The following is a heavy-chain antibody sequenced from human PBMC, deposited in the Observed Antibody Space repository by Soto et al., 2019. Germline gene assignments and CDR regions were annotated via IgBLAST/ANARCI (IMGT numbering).Heavy chain of an antibody. V-gene: IGHV5-51*01. CDR3: ATSTVSYVDIVSSTTRGYFDH. D-gene: IGHD5-12*01. CDR1: RYNFATHW. CDR2: IFPGDAET. J-gene: IGHJ4*02. Sequence: PGESLKISCQGSRYNFATHWIGWVRHKAGKGLEWMGIIFPGDAETRYSPSFQGHITISADKSISTAYLRWSSLKASDTGMYYCATSTVSYVDIVSSTTRGYFDHWGQGTLVTAPQ.